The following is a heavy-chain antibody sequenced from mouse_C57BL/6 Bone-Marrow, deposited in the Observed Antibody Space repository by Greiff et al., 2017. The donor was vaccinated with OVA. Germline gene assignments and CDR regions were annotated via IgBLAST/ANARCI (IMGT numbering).Heavy chain of an antibody. CDR1: GYTFTSYW. D-gene: IGHD1-1*01. CDR3: AREDFYYGSSYRWFAY. CDR2: IDPSDSYT. Sequence: QVQLQQPGAELVKPGASVKLSCKASGYTFTSYWMQWVKQRPGQGLEWIGEIDPSDSYTYYNQKFKGKATLTVDTSSSTAYMQLSSLTSEDSAVYYCAREDFYYGSSYRWFAYWGQGTLVTVSA. J-gene: IGHJ3*01. V-gene: IGHV1-50*01.